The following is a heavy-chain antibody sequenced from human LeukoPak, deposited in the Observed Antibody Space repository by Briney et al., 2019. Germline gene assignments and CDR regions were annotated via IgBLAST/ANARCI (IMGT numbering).Heavy chain of an antibody. Sequence: SEKVSCKASGGTFSSYATSWVRQAPGQGLEWMGGIIPIFGTANYAQKFQGRVTITTDESTSTAYMELSSLRSEDTAVYYCARAYNWNAHFDYWGQGTLVTVSS. CDR2: IIPIFGTA. CDR1: GGTFSSYA. J-gene: IGHJ4*02. V-gene: IGHV1-69*05. CDR3: ARAYNWNAHFDY. D-gene: IGHD1-1*01.